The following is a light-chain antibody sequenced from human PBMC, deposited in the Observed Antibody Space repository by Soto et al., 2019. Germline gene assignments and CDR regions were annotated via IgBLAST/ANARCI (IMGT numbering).Light chain of an antibody. CDR3: QQLNSYPRT. CDR1: QGISSY. CDR2: AAS. V-gene: IGKV1-9*01. Sequence: IPLTQSPSSLSASVGDRVTITCRASQGISSYLAWYQQKPGTAPKLLIYAASTLQSVVPSRFSGSVSGREFTLTISSLQPEDFATYYCQQLNSYPRTFGQGTKVEIK. J-gene: IGKJ1*01.